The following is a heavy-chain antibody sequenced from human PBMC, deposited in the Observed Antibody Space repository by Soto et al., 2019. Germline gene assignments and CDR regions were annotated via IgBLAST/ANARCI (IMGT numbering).Heavy chain of an antibody. Sequence: GGSLRLSCAASGFTFSNAWMNWVRQAPGKGLEWVGRIKSKTDGGTTDYAAPVKGRITISRDDSKNTLYLQMNSLKTEDAAVYYFTTDLMVREVIKTNWFDPWGQGTLVTVSS. D-gene: IGHD3-10*01. J-gene: IGHJ5*02. CDR1: GFTFSNAW. V-gene: IGHV3-15*07. CDR2: IKSKTDGGTT. CDR3: TTDLMVREVIKTNWFDP.